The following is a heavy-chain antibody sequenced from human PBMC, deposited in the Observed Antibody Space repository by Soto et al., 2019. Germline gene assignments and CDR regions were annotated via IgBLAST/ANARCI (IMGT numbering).Heavy chain of an antibody. CDR2: ISGSGGST. V-gene: IGHV3-23*01. CDR3: AKDSGYDPNWFDP. CDR1: GFTFSSYA. Sequence: VGSLRLSCAASGFTFSSYAMSWVRQAPGKGLEWVSAISGSGGSTYYADSVKGRFTISRDNSKNTLYLQMNSLRAEDTAVYYCAKDSGYDPNWFDPWGQATLVTVSS. D-gene: IGHD5-12*01. J-gene: IGHJ5*02.